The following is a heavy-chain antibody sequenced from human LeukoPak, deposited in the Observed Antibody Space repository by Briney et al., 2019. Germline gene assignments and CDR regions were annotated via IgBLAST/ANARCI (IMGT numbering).Heavy chain of an antibody. J-gene: IGHJ4*02. CDR1: GFTFSDYY. Sequence: PGGSLRLSCAASGFTFSDYYMSWVRQAPGKGLEWVSDISGHEITTYYADSVKGRYTVSRDNANNSLYLHMESLRAEDTAVYYCASFPGIAAAGWYYFDYWGQGTLVTVSS. CDR3: ASFPGIAAAGWYYFDY. D-gene: IGHD6-13*01. CDR2: ISGHEITT. V-gene: IGHV3-11*04.